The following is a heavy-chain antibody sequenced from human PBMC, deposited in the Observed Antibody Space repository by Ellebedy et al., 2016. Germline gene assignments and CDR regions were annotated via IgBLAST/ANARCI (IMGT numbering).Heavy chain of an antibody. CDR3: ARDGWGQDDYGDYGQFDY. J-gene: IGHJ4*02. CDR2: INAGNGNT. D-gene: IGHD4-17*01. CDR1: GYTFTSYA. V-gene: IGHV1-3*01. Sequence: ASVKVSCKASGYTFTSYAMHWVRQAPGQRLEWMGWINAGNGNTKYSQKFQGRVTMTRDTSTSTVYMELSSLRSEDTAVYYCARDGWGQDDYGDYGQFDYWGQGTLVTVSS.